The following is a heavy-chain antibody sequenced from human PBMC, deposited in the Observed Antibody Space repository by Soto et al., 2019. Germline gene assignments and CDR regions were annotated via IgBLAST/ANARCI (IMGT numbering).Heavy chain of an antibody. D-gene: IGHD3-3*01. CDR2: IKSKTDGGTT. Sequence: TGGSLRLSCAASGFTFSNAWMNWVRQAPGKGLEWVGRIKSKTDGGTTDYAAPVKGRFTISRDDSKNTLYLQMNSLKTEDTAVYYCTTRDFGYYYYYGMDVWGQGTTVTVSS. CDR3: TTRDFGYYYYYGMDV. CDR1: GFTFSNAW. V-gene: IGHV3-15*07. J-gene: IGHJ6*02.